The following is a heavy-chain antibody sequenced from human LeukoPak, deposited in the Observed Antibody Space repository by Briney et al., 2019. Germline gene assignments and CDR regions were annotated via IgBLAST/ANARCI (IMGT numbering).Heavy chain of an antibody. Sequence: SETLSPTCTVSAGSISSYYWSCIRQPAREGLEWIGRLYTSGTSYNPTPTSRIIMSLDTSKDQFFLKVSSVTAADSAVYYCARVGLGGSNWYSSYYSMDVWGPGTTVTVSS. J-gene: IGHJ6*02. V-gene: IGHV4-4*07. CDR3: ARVGLGGSNWYSSYYSMDV. CDR2: LYTSGT. CDR1: AGSISSYY. D-gene: IGHD6-13*01.